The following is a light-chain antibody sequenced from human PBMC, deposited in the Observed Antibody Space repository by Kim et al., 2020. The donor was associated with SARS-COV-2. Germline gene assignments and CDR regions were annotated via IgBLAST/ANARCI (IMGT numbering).Light chain of an antibody. CDR3: QTWGSGTVV. Sequence: SVNLTCNIRNGHGTSASEGYQQQPDKSPRYCMILYSDGRHVKGDGIPDRLSGSSSGPQRYLTISGLQSEDEADYYCQTWGSGTVVFGGGTQLTVL. CDR1: NGHGTSA. V-gene: IGLV4-69*01. J-gene: IGLJ2*01. CDR2: LYSDGRH.